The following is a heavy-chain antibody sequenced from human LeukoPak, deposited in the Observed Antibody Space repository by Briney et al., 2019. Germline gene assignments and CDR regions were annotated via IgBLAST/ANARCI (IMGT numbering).Heavy chain of an antibody. Sequence: SETLSLTCAVYGGSFSGYYWSWIRQPPGKGLEWIGEINHSGSTNYNPSLKSRVTISVDTSKNQFSLKLSSVTAADTAVYYCARLPSPYYDSSGYYWFDPWGQGTLVTVSS. J-gene: IGHJ5*02. CDR3: ARLPSPYYDSSGYYWFDP. D-gene: IGHD3-22*01. CDR1: GGSFSGYY. CDR2: INHSGST. V-gene: IGHV4-34*01.